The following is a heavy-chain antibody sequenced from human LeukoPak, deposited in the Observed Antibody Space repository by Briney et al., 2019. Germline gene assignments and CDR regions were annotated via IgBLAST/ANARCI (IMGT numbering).Heavy chain of an antibody. CDR1: GFTFGDYA. D-gene: IGHD3-3*01. Sequence: PGGSLRLSCAASGFTFGDYAMHWVRQVPGRAPEWVSLINDDGTNTYYADSVKGRLPISRDNGKNSLFLQMYGLRNEDTALYFCARGNTTFYDVWTGYYWFGGYFDFWGQGTQVTVSS. CDR2: INDDGTNT. V-gene: IGHV3-43*02. CDR3: ARGNTTFYDVWTGYYWFGGYFDF. J-gene: IGHJ4*02.